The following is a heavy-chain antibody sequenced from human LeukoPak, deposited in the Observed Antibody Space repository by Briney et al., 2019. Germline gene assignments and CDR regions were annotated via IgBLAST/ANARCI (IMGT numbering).Heavy chain of an antibody. J-gene: IGHJ4*02. D-gene: IGHD1-26*01. CDR3: AKDLVVGALDY. CDR2: ISGSGGST. V-gene: IGHV3-23*01. Sequence: GGTLRLSCVASGFTFSNYGMNWVRQAPGKGLEWVSSISGSGGSTYYADSVKGRFTISRDNSRNMLFLQMNSLRADDTAVYYCAKDLVVGALDYWGQGTLVTVSS. CDR1: GFTFSNYG.